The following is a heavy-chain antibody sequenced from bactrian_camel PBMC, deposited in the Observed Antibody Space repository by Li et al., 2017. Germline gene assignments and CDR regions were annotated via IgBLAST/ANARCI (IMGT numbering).Heavy chain of an antibody. CDR2: IDSDGKT. D-gene: IGHD3*01. J-gene: IGHJ4*01. Sequence: HVQLVESGGGSVQAGGSLRLSCAASGYTYTVNCMGWFRQAPGEEREGVALIDSDGKTSYAHSVKGRFTISQDNAKNTLSLQMNSLRPEDTAMYYCAAQREECTLQALGVIGVEDNYWGRGTQVTVS. V-gene: IGHV3S53*01. CDR1: GYTYTVNC. CDR3: AAQREECTLQALGVIGVEDNY.